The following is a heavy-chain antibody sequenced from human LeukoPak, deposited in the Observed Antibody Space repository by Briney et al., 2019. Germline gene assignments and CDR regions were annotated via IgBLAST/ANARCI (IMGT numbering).Heavy chain of an antibody. CDR1: GYTFTSYF. V-gene: IGHV1-46*01. CDR2: INPSGGST. CDR3: ARGALTIFGVVNSGYYYGMDV. J-gene: IGHJ6*02. Sequence: GASVTVSCKASGYTFTSYFMHWVRQAPGQGLEWMGIINPSGGSTTYAQKFQGRLTTTRDTSTTTVYMELSSLRSDDTAVYYCARGALTIFGVVNSGYYYGMDVWGQGTTVTVSS. D-gene: IGHD3-3*01.